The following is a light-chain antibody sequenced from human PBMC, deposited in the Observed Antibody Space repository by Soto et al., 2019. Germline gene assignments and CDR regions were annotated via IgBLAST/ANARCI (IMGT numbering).Light chain of an antibody. CDR2: GAS. J-gene: IGKJ1*01. CDR1: QSVSSSY. CDR3: QQYGSSPRT. V-gene: IGKV3-20*01. Sequence: PGERSILSCSASQSVSSSYLAWYRQKPGQAPSLLIYGASCRATGIPDRFSGSGSGTDFTLTISRLEPEDFAVYYCQQYGSSPRTFGQGTKVDIK.